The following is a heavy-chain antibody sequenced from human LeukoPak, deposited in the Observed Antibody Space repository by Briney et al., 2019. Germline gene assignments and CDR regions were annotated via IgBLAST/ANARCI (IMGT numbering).Heavy chain of an antibody. J-gene: IGHJ4*02. CDR3: SKLAVASADS. CDR2: ISPSGGTK. D-gene: IGHD6-19*01. CDR1: GFSFSDYE. V-gene: IGHV3-48*03. Sequence: GRSLRLSCAASGFSFSDYEMKWVRQAPGKGLEWVSNISPSGGTKYYADSVKGRFTISRDNAKNSLYLQMNSLRAEETGVYYCSKLAVASADSWGQGTLVSVSS.